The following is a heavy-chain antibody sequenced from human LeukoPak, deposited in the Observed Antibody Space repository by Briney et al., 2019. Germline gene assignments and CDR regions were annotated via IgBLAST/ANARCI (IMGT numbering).Heavy chain of an antibody. CDR1: GFTFSNYA. CDR3: AKKVGSSWYRGYYFDY. V-gene: IGHV3-23*01. CDR2: ISGSGGST. J-gene: IGHJ4*02. Sequence: PGGSLRLSCAASGFTFSNYAMSWVRQAPGKGLEWVSAISGSGGSTYYADSVKGRFTISRDNSKNTLYLQMNSLRAEDTAVYYCAKKVGSSWYRGYYFDYWGQGTLVTVSS. D-gene: IGHD6-13*01.